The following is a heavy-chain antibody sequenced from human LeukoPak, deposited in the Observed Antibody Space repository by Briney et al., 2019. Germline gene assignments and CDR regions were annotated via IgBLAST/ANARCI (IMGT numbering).Heavy chain of an antibody. CDR3: ARSIVGAMPIDY. CDR1: GYTFTGYY. CDR2: INHNNGGT. Sequence: ASVKVSCKASGYTFTGYYIHWVRQAPGQGRDWMGWINHNNGGTHSAQRFQGRVTMTRDTSINTAYMELSRVISDDKAVYYCARSIVGAMPIDYWGQGTLVTVSS. V-gene: IGHV1-2*02. D-gene: IGHD1-26*01. J-gene: IGHJ4*02.